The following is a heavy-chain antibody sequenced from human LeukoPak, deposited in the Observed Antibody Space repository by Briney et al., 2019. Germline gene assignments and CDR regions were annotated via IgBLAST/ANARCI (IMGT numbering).Heavy chain of an antibody. CDR1: GGSISSGSYY. J-gene: IGHJ6*03. CDR2: IYTSGST. V-gene: IGHV4-61*02. D-gene: IGHD5-12*01. Sequence: SETLSLTCTVSGGSISSGSYYWSWIRQPAGKGLEWIGRIYTSGSTNYNPSLKSRVTISVDTSKNQFSLKLSSVTAADTAVYYCARDHYSGYDWRVTYYYYYMDVWGKGTTVTVSS. CDR3: ARDHYSGYDWRVTYYYYYMDV.